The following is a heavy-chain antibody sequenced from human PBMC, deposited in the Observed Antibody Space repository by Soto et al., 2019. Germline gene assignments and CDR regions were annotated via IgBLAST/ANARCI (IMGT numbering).Heavy chain of an antibody. J-gene: IGHJ3*02. CDR2: IWYDGSNK. Sequence: QVQLVESGGGVVQPGRSLRLSCAASGFTFSSYGMHWVRQAPGKGLEWVAVIWYDGSNKYYADSVKGRFTISRDNSKNTLYLQMNNLRAEDTAVYYCARDSAVVVAAPNDAFDIWGQGTMVTVSS. CDR3: ARDSAVVVAAPNDAFDI. V-gene: IGHV3-33*01. D-gene: IGHD2-15*01. CDR1: GFTFSSYG.